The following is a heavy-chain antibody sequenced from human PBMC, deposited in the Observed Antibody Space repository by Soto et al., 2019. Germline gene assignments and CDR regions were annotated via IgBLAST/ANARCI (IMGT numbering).Heavy chain of an antibody. Sequence: ASVKVSCKASGGDFNSYTISWVRQAPGQGPEWMGTIIPILDVAKNAQKFQGRVTISADKSASTVYMELRSLRSDDTAVYYCAILWFGELWHGMDVWGQGTTVTVSS. J-gene: IGHJ6*02. D-gene: IGHD3-10*01. CDR3: AILWFGELWHGMDV. CDR2: IIPILDVA. V-gene: IGHV1-69*02. CDR1: GGDFNSYT.